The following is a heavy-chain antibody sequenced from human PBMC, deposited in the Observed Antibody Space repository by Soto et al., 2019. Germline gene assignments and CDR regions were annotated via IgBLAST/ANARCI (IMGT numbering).Heavy chain of an antibody. CDR3: VTTRDGTTFFPH. J-gene: IGHJ4*02. CDR2: MFPWTSDT. Sequence: PGESLKISCQGSGYTFNSFWIGWVRQMPGEGLEWMGLMFPWTSDTRYSPSFQGHVSISVDRSTGTGYLQWNSLTASDTAMYYCVTTRDGTTFFPHWGQGTPVTVSS. V-gene: IGHV5-51*01. CDR1: GYTFNSFW. D-gene: IGHD1-7*01.